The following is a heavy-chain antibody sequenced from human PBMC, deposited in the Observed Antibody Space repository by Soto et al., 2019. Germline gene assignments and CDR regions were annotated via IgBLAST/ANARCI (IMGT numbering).Heavy chain of an antibody. V-gene: IGHV4-34*01. CDR2: INHSGST. Sequence: SETLSLTCAVYGGSFSGYYWSWIRQPPGKGLEWIGEINHSGSTNYNPSLKSRVTISVDTSKNQFSLKLSSVTAADTAVYYCARSLIGGVGATFGATFGRVRLPYYWGQGTLVTVSS. J-gene: IGHJ4*02. CDR1: GGSFSGYY. CDR3: ARSLIGGVGATFGATFGRVRLPYY. D-gene: IGHD1-26*01.